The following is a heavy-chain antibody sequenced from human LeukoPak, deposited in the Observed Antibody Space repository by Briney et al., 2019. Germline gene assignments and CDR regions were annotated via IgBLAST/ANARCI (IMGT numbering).Heavy chain of an antibody. J-gene: IGHJ3*02. V-gene: IGHV1-69*01. CDR2: IIPIFGTA. Sequence: SVKVSCKASGGTFSSYAISWVRQAPGQGLEWMGGIIPIFGTANYAQKFQGRVTITADESTSTAYMELSSLRSEDTAVYYCARAAYYFDSSAAFDIWGQGTMVTVSS. CDR1: GGTFSSYA. D-gene: IGHD3-22*01. CDR3: ARAAYYFDSSAAFDI.